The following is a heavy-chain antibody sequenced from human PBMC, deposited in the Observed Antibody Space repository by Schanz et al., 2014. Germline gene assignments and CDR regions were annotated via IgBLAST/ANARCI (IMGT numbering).Heavy chain of an antibody. CDR1: GFTVSSNY. J-gene: IGHJ4*02. V-gene: IGHV3-7*01. Sequence: EVQLVESGGGLIQPGGSLRLSCVASGFTVSSNYMSWVRQAPGKGLEWVANIKLDGSEKYYVDSVKGRFTISRDNAKNSLYLQMNSLTADDTAVYYCARDKGGYYPFDYWGRGTLVTVSS. CDR2: IKLDGSEK. CDR3: ARDKGGYYPFDY. D-gene: IGHD3-3*01.